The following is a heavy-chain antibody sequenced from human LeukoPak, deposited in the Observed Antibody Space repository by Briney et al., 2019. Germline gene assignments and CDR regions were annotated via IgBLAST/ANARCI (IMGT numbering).Heavy chain of an antibody. J-gene: IGHJ5*02. V-gene: IGHV4-59*01. CDR3: ARGSSSWYSP. D-gene: IGHD6-13*01. CDR1: GGSISSYY. Sequence: PSETLSLTCTVSGGSISSYYWSWIRQPPGKGLEWIGYIYYSGSTNYNPSLKSRVTISVDTSKNQFSLKLSSVTAADTAVYYCARGSSSWYSPWGQGTLVTVSS. CDR2: IYYSGST.